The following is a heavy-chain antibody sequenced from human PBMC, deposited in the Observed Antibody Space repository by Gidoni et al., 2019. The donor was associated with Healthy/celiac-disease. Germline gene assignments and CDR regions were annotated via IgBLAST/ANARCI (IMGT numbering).Heavy chain of an antibody. D-gene: IGHD2-2*02. V-gene: IGHV4-39*01. CDR1: GGSISSSRYF. CDR2: FYYSGNT. CDR3: ARHFCSSASGYRIDP. J-gene: IGHJ5*02. Sequence: QLQLQESGPGLVKPSETLSLTCTVSGGSISSSRYFWGWIRQPPGKGLEWIGSFYYSGNTYYNSSLKSRVTISVDTSKNQFSLKLTSVTAADTAVYYCARHFCSSASGYRIDPWGQGTLVTVSS.